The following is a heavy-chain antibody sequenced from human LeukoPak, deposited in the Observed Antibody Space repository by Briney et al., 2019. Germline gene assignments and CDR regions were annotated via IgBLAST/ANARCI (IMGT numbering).Heavy chain of an antibody. CDR3: ARGTRILGARGRDYFDY. CDR1: GFILSGYG. J-gene: IGHJ4*02. Sequence: GGSLRLSCEAPGFILSGYGMNWVRKAQGKGLEWVAIIWHDGSNERYAESVKGRFTISRDNSKNTLYLQMNSLRAEDTAFYYCARGTRILGARGRDYFDYWGQGSLVTVSS. V-gene: IGHV3-33*01. CDR2: IWHDGSNE. D-gene: IGHD1-26*01.